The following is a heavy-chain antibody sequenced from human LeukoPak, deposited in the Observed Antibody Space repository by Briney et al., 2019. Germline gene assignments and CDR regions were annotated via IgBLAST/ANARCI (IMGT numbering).Heavy chain of an antibody. CDR2: IYHSGST. CDR1: GGSISSGGYS. D-gene: IGHD1-26*01. V-gene: IGHV4-30-2*01. J-gene: IGHJ4*02. CDR3: ARVVGANYFDY. Sequence: PSETLSLTCTVSGGSISSGGYSWSWIRQPPGKGLEWIGYIYHSGSTYYNPSLKSRVTISVDRSKNQFSLKLSSVTAADTAVYYCARVVGANYFDYWGQGTLVTVSS.